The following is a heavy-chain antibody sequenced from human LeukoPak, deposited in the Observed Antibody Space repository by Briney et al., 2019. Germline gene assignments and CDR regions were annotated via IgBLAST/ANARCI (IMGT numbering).Heavy chain of an antibody. CDR2: IGPTGSDR. CDR3: ATETNGRHYDY. D-gene: IGHD1-14*01. J-gene: IGHJ4*02. CDR1: GLTFSTSG. V-gene: IGHV3-21*06. Sequence: AGGSLRLSCTASGLTFSTSGFNWVRQAPGKGREWVASIGPTGSDRYHADSIKGRFTISRDNANNFLYLQMNSLRAEDTAVYYCATETNGRHYDYWGQGTLLTVSS.